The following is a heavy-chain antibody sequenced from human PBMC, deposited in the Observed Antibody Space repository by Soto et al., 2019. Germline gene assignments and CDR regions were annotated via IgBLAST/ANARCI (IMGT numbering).Heavy chain of an antibody. V-gene: IGHV5-51*01. CDR3: ARLAVAATLYGMDV. J-gene: IGHJ6*02. CDR1: GYNFASYW. D-gene: IGHD6-19*01. Sequence: GGALKISRKGFGYNFASYWIGRVRPMPGKGLEWMGIIYPGDSDTRYSPSFQGQVTISADKSISTAYLQWSSLKASDTAMYYCARLAVAATLYGMDVRGQRTTVTGSS. CDR2: IYPGDSDT.